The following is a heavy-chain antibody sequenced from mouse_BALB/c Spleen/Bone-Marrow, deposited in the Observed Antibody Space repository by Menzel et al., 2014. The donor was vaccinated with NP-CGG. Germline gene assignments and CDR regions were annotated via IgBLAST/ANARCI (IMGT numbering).Heavy chain of an antibody. J-gene: IGHJ4*01. V-gene: IGHV5-12-2*01. CDR3: TRHVGNPYAMDY. D-gene: IGHD3-1*01. CDR1: GFTFSSYT. Sequence: EVQRVESGGGLVQPGGSLKLSCAASGFTFSSYTMSWVRQTPEKRLEWVAYISNGGGSTHYPDTIKGRFTISRDNAKNTLYLQMSSLKSEDTAMYYCTRHVGNPYAMDYWGQGTSVTVSS. CDR2: ISNGGGST.